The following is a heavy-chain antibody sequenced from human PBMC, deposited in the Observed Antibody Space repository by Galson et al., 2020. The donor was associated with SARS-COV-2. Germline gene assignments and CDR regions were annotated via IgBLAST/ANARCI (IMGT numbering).Heavy chain of an antibody. J-gene: IGHJ4*02. CDR3: ARMTYSSGEDY. Sequence: HGESLKISCKVSGYSFSNHWITWVRQRPGKGLEWMGRIDPSVSDTNYSPSFQGLVTISADKTSSTAYLQWSSLKASDTAVYYCARMTYSSGEDYWGQGNLVTVAS. V-gene: IGHV5-10-1*01. CDR1: GYSFSNHW. CDR2: IDPSVSDT. D-gene: IGHD6-25*01.